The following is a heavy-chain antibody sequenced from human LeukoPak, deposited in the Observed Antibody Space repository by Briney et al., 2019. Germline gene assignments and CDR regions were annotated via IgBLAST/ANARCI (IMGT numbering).Heavy chain of an antibody. CDR3: ARLALHVIRFDRIASTFDP. CDR1: GGSISSYY. CDR2: IYYSGST. V-gene: IGHV4-59*08. Sequence: PSETLSLTCTVSGGSISSYYWSWIRQPPGKGLEWIGYIYYSGSTNYNPSLKSRVTISVDTSKNQFSLKLSSVTAADTAVYYYARLALHVIRFDRIASTFDPWGQGTLVTVSS. D-gene: IGHD6-13*01. J-gene: IGHJ5*02.